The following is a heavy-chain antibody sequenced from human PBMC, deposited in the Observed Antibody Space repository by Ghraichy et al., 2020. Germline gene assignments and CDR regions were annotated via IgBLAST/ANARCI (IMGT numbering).Heavy chain of an antibody. CDR1: GFTFSSYA. J-gene: IGHJ3*02. D-gene: IGHD1-14*01. Sequence: GESLRLSCAASGFTFSSYAMSWVRQAPGKGLEWVSAISGSGGSTYYADSVKGRFTISRDNSKNTLYLQMNSLRAEDTAVYYCAKDPVYPDAFDIWGQGTMVTVSS. V-gene: IGHV3-23*01. CDR3: AKDPVYPDAFDI. CDR2: ISGSGGST.